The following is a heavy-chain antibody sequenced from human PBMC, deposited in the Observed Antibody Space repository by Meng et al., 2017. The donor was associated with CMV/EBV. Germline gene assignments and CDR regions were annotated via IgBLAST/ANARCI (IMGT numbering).Heavy chain of an antibody. CDR1: GYTFTSYG. D-gene: IGHD5-12*01. V-gene: IGHV1-18*01. Sequence: ASVKVSCKASGYTFTSYGISWVRQAPGQGLEWMGWISAYNGNTNYAQKLQGRVTMTTDTSTSTAYIELRSLRSDDTTVYYCAGGEDIVGTVFDYWGQGTLVTVSS. CDR3: AGGEDIVGTVFDY. J-gene: IGHJ4*02. CDR2: ISAYNGNT.